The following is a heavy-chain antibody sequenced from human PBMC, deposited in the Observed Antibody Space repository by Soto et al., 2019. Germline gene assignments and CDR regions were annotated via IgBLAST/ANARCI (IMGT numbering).Heavy chain of an antibody. Sequence: QVQLVESGGGVVQPGRSLRLSCAASGFTFSSYAMHWVRQAPGKGLEWVAVISYDGSNKYYADSVKSRFTISRDNSKNTLYLQMNSLRDEDTAVYYCARPLWRNDDNWGYFDLWGRGTLVTVSS. V-gene: IGHV3-30-3*01. CDR2: ISYDGSNK. D-gene: IGHD3-3*01. CDR1: GFTFSSYA. CDR3: ARPLWRNDDNWGYFDL. J-gene: IGHJ2*01.